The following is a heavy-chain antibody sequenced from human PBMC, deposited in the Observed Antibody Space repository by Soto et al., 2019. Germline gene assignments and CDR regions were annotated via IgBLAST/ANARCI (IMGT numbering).Heavy chain of an antibody. Sequence: QVQLQESGPGLVKPSDTLSLTCAVSGYSISSSNLWGCIRQPPGKGLEWIGYIYYSGTTYYNPSLKSRGALSVVTSKNQFSLKLTSVTAVDTDVYYCARREIQGPIDYWGQGTLVTVSS. CDR1: GYSISSSNL. CDR2: IYYSGTT. J-gene: IGHJ4*02. D-gene: IGHD1-26*01. V-gene: IGHV4-28*01. CDR3: ARREIQGPIDY.